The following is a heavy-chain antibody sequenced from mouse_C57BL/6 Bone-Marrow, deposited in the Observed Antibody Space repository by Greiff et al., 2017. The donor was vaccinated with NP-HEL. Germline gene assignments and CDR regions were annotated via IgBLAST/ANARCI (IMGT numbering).Heavy chain of an antibody. Sequence: QVHVKQPGAELVRPGSSVKLSCKASGYTFTSYWMDWVKQRPGQGLEWIGNIYPSDSETHYNQKFKDKATLTVDKSSSTAYMQLSSLTSEDSAVYYCARVTTVVSLYYYAMDYWGQGTSVTVSS. D-gene: IGHD1-1*01. CDR2: IYPSDSET. CDR1: GYTFTSYW. V-gene: IGHV1-61*01. CDR3: ARVTTVVSLYYYAMDY. J-gene: IGHJ4*01.